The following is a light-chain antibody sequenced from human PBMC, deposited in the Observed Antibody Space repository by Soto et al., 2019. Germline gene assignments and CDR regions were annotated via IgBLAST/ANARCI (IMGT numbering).Light chain of an antibody. CDR1: SSDVGSYYL. Sequence: QSALTQPASVSGSPGQSITISCTGTSSDVGSYYLVSWYQQHPGEAPKLIIYEVSKRPSGVSNRFSGSKSGDTASLTISGLQAEDEADYYCCSYAGSSSILVFGGGTKVTVL. V-gene: IGLV2-23*02. CDR3: CSYAGSSSILV. CDR2: EVS. J-gene: IGLJ3*02.